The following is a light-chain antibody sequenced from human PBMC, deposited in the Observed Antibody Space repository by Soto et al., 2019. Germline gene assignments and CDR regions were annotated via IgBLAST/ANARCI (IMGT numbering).Light chain of an antibody. V-gene: IGKV3-11*01. CDR3: QQRSNWPLWS. J-gene: IGKJ1*01. Sequence: EIVLTQSPATLSLSPGERATFSCRASQSVDNYLAWYQQKPGQAPRLLIYDASDRAAGVPARFSGSGSGTDFSLAISSLGPDDFALYFCQQRSNWPLWSFGQGTKVEIK. CDR2: DAS. CDR1: QSVDNY.